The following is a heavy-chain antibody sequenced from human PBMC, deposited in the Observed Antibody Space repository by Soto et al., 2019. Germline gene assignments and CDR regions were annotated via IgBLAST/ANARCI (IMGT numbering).Heavy chain of an antibody. Sequence: GASVKVSCKASGYAFTSYFMHWVRQAPGQGLEWMGIINPSDRSTSYAPKFQGRVTITADESTSTAYMELSSLRSEDTAVYYCAREREEYYYDSSGYPTPISFDIWGQGTMVTVSS. V-gene: IGHV1-46*01. CDR1: GYAFTSYF. CDR2: INPSDRST. CDR3: AREREEYYYDSSGYPTPISFDI. D-gene: IGHD3-22*01. J-gene: IGHJ3*02.